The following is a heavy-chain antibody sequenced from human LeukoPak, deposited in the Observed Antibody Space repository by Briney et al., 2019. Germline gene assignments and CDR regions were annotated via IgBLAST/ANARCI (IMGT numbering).Heavy chain of an antibody. V-gene: IGHV3-49*03. CDR1: GFTFGDYA. CDR3: TRDPVLRFLEWLSY. J-gene: IGHJ4*02. D-gene: IGHD3-3*01. Sequence: GGSLRLSCTASGFTFGDYAMSWFRQAPGKGLEWVGFIRSKAYGGTTEYAASVKGRFTISRDDSKSIAYLQMNSLKTEDTAVYCCTRDPVLRFLEWLSYWGQGTLVTVSS. CDR2: IRSKAYGGTT.